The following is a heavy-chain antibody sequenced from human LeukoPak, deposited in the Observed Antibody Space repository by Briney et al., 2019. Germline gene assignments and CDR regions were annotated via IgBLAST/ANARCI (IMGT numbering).Heavy chain of an antibody. V-gene: IGHV3-9*01. Sequence: GRSLRLSCAASGFSLDDYAMHWVRQAPGKGLEWVSGISWNSGNIGYADSVKGRFTISRDNAKNSLYLQMNSLRAEDTALYYCAKDHSYGSGSYLDYWGQGTLSPSPQ. J-gene: IGHJ4*02. D-gene: IGHD3-10*01. CDR1: GFSLDDYA. CDR3: AKDHSYGSGSYLDY. CDR2: ISWNSGNI.